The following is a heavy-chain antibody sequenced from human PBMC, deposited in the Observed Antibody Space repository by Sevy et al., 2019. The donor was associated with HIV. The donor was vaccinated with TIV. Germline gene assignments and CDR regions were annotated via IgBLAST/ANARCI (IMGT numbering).Heavy chain of an antibody. J-gene: IGHJ4*02. CDR1: GFTFSKYP. CDR2: ISSSSNYI. Sequence: GGSLRLSCVVSGFTFSKYPMNWVRQAPGKGLEWGSSISSSSNYIYYGDSVKGRFTISRDNAKNSLYLQMNSLRADDTAVYYCARDGDCSSTACLLYFDYWGQGTLVTVSS. V-gene: IGHV3-21*01. D-gene: IGHD2-2*01. CDR3: ARDGDCSSTACLLYFDY.